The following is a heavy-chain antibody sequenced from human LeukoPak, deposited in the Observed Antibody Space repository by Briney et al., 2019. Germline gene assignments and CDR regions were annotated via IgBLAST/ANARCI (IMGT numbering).Heavy chain of an antibody. CDR1: NGSFGGFH. V-gene: IGHV4-34*01. CDR2: ITSGGAT. J-gene: IGHJ5*02. CDR3: VRGRYCSSANCYDWFAP. Sequence: SETLSLTCAVDNGSFGGFHWNWVRRPPGKGLEGIGEITSGGATNYHPSLRSRVTMSVDTSKKQFSLKLTSLTAADTGVYYCVRGRYCSSANCYDWFAPWGPGTHVSVSS. D-gene: IGHD2-2*01.